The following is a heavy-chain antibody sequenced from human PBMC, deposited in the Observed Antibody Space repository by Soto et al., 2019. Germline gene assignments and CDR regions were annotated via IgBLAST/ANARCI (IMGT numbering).Heavy chain of an antibody. CDR1: GGTFRSYA. D-gene: IGHD6-13*01. CDR2: IIPIFGTA. J-gene: IGHJ5*02. CDR3: ERAEYSSSPNYNWFDP. Sequence: SVKVSCKASGGTFRSYAIRCVRQAPGQGLEWMGGIIPIFGTANYAQKFQGRVTITADESTSTAYMELSSLRSEDTAVYYCERAEYSSSPNYNWFDPWGQGTLVTVSS. V-gene: IGHV1-69*13.